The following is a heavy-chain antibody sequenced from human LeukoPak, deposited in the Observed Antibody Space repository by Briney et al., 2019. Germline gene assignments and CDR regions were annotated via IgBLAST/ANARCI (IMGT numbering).Heavy chain of an antibody. D-gene: IGHD3-22*01. V-gene: IGHV4-39*07. Sequence: SSETLSLTCTVSGGSISSSSYYWGCIRQPPGKGLECIGSIYYSGSTYYNPSLKSRVTISVDTSKNQFSLKLSSVTAADTAVYYCARLSYYYDSSGIDYWGQGTLVTVSS. CDR1: GGSISSSSYY. J-gene: IGHJ4*02. CDR2: IYYSGST. CDR3: ARLSYYYDSSGIDY.